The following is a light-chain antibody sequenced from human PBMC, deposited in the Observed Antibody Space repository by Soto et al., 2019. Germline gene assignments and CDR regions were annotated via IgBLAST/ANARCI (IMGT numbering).Light chain of an antibody. CDR2: QGS. J-gene: IGKJ1*01. CDR3: MHGTHWPPT. V-gene: IGKV2-30*01. Sequence: DVVMTQSPLSLPVTLGQPASISCWSSQSLVYSDGNAYLNWFHQRPGQSPRRLIYQGSKRDSGVPDRFSGSGSGTDFTLKISRVEADDVGVYYCMHGTHWPPTFGRGTKVEIK. CDR1: QSLVYSDGNAY.